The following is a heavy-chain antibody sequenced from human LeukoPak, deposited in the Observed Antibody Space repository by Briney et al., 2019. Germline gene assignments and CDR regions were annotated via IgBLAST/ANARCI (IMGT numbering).Heavy chain of an antibody. CDR2: IRYDGSNK. CDR1: GFTFSSYG. J-gene: IGHJ3*02. Sequence: GGSLRLSCAASGFTFSSYGMHWVRQAPGKGLEWVAFIRYDGSNKYYADSVKGRFTISRDNSKNTLYLQMNSLRAEDTAVYYCAKNGVVVAASAFDIWGQGTMVTVSS. V-gene: IGHV3-30*02. D-gene: IGHD2-15*01. CDR3: AKNGVVVAASAFDI.